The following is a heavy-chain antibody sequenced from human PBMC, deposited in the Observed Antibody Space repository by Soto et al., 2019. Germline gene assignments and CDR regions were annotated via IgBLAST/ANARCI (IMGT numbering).Heavy chain of an antibody. D-gene: IGHD5-18*01. CDR3: ARVGESGYSTAWFDP. Sequence: GPSVKVSCKASGYTFTGYYMHWVRQAPGQGLEWMGWINPNSGGTNYAQKFQGRVTMTRDTSISTAYMELSRLRSDDTAVYYCARVGESGYSTAWFDPWGQGTLVTVSS. V-gene: IGHV1-2*02. CDR2: INPNSGGT. J-gene: IGHJ5*02. CDR1: GYTFTGYY.